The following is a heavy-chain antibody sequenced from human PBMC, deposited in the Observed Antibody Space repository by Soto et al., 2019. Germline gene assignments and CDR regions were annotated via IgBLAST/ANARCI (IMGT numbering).Heavy chain of an antibody. D-gene: IGHD4-17*01. V-gene: IGHV1-69*06. J-gene: IGHJ5*02. CDR2: IIPIFGTA. Sequence: GASVKVSCKASGGTFSSYAISWVRQAPGQGLEWMGGIIPIFGTANYAQKFQGRVTITADKSTSTAYIELGSLRSEDTAVYYCASSIDYGDFGWFDPWGQGTLVTVSS. CDR3: ASSIDYGDFGWFDP. CDR1: GGTFSSYA.